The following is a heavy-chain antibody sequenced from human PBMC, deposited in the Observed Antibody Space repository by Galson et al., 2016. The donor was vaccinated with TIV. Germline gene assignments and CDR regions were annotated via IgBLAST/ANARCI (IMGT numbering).Heavy chain of an antibody. Sequence: SLRLSCAASGFTFSSHAMSWVRQAPGKGLEWVSAISVSGGSTYYADAVKGRFTISRDNSKNTLYLQMNSLRAEDTAVYYRVKDTSSAYSGYGYFDYWGQGALVTVSS. CDR2: ISVSGGST. J-gene: IGHJ4*02. D-gene: IGHD5-12*01. V-gene: IGHV3-23*01. CDR3: VKDTSSAYSGYGYFDY. CDR1: GFTFSSHA.